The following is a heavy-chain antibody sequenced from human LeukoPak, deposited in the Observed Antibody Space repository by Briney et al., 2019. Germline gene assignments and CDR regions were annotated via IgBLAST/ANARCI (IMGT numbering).Heavy chain of an antibody. Sequence: PSETLSLTCTVSGGSISSYYWSWIRQPPGKGLEWIGFIHYSGSTNYNPSLKSRVTMSVDTSKNQFSLKLSSVTAADTAVYYCAREEGYCSSTSCYEWFDPWGQGTLVTVSS. CDR2: IHYSGST. CDR1: GGSISSYY. J-gene: IGHJ5*02. V-gene: IGHV4-59*12. CDR3: AREEGYCSSTSCYEWFDP. D-gene: IGHD2-2*01.